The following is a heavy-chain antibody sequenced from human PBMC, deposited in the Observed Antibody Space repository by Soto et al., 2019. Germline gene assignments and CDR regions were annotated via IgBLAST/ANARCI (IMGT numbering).Heavy chain of an antibody. CDR3: AGELRVHSAFWSGYYDYFGY. CDR2: ISAYNVNT. D-gene: IGHD3-3*01. Sequence: QVQLVQSGAEVKKPGASVKVSCKASGYTFTSYGISWVRQAPGQGLEWMGWISAYNVNTNYAQKLQGRVTMTTDTSPSTCYMEMRSLRDDDTAVYYCAGELRVHSAFWSGYYDYFGYWGPGTLVTVSS. J-gene: IGHJ4*02. CDR1: GYTFTSYG. V-gene: IGHV1-18*01.